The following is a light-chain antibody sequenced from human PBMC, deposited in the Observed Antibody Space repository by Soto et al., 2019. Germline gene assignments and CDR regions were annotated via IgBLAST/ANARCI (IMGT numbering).Light chain of an antibody. V-gene: IGKV1-39*01. CDR2: AAS. J-gene: IGKJ1*01. CDR3: QQSYSTSWT. CDR1: QTISTY. Sequence: DLQMTQSPSSLSASVGDRVTITCRASQTISTYLNWYQQKPGKAPNLLIYAASSLQSGVPPRFSGRGSGTDFTLTISSLQPEDSATYFCQQSYSTSWTFGQGTKVEIK.